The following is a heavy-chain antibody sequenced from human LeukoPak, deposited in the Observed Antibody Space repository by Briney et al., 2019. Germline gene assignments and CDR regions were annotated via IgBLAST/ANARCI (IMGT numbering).Heavy chain of an antibody. Sequence: GRSLRLSCAASGFAFSSYGMHWVRQAPGKGLEWVAVISYDGSNKYYADSVKGRFTISRDNSKNTLYLQMNSLRAEDTAVYYCAKGRHEYSSSSAVFDIWGQGTMVTVSS. D-gene: IGHD6-6*01. CDR2: ISYDGSNK. CDR3: AKGRHEYSSSSAVFDI. V-gene: IGHV3-30*18. J-gene: IGHJ3*02. CDR1: GFAFSSYG.